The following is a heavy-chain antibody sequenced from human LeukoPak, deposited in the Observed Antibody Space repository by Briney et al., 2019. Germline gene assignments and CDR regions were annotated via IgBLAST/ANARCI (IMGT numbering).Heavy chain of an antibody. J-gene: IGHJ6*03. CDR3: ARAIEYYFDILTGYYNYYYYMDV. CDR2: IYHSGST. V-gene: IGHV4-38-2*02. CDR1: GYSISSGYL. Sequence: PSETLSLTCTVSGYSISSGYLWGWIRQPPGKGLEWIGSIYHSGSTYYNPSLKSRVTISVDTSKNQFSLKLSSVTAADTAVYYCARAIEYYFDILTGYYNYYYYMDVWGKGTTVTISS. D-gene: IGHD3-9*01.